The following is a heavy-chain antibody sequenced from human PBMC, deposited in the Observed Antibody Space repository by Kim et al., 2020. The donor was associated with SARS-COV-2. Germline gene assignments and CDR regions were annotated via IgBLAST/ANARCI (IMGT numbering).Heavy chain of an antibody. J-gene: IGHJ5*02. CDR1: GGSFSGYY. CDR2: INHSGST. D-gene: IGHD6-19*01. Sequence: SETLSLTCAVYGGSFSGYYWSWIRQPPGKGLEWIGEINHSGSTNYNPSLKSRVTISVDTSKNQFSLKLSSVTAADTAVYYCARQYSSGWYYNWFDPWGQGTLVTVSS. V-gene: IGHV4-34*01. CDR3: ARQYSSGWYYNWFDP.